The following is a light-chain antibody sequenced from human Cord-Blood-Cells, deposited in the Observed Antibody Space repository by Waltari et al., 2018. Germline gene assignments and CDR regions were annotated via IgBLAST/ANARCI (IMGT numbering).Light chain of an antibody. CDR2: GAS. J-gene: IGKJ3*01. Sequence: EIVLTQSPGTLSLSPGERATLSCRASQSVSSSYLAWYQQKPGQAPRLLIYGASSRATGIPDRFSGSGSGTDFTLTISRLEPEDVAVYYCQQYGSSPFTLGPGTKVDIK. V-gene: IGKV3-20*01. CDR1: QSVSSSY. CDR3: QQYGSSPFT.